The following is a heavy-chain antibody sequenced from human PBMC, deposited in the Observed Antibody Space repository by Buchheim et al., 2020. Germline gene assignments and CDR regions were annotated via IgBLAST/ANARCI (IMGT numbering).Heavy chain of an antibody. Sequence: VQLVESGGGLVQPGGSLRLSCAASGFTFSSYGMHWVRQAPGKGLEWVAVVSSGGNNKYYVDSVMGRFTISRDNSKNTLYLQMNSLRAEDTAMYYCAKGPSYYYDSSGYPTLYYFDYWGQGTL. J-gene: IGHJ4*02. V-gene: IGHV3-30*18. CDR1: GFTFSSYG. D-gene: IGHD3-22*01. CDR3: AKGPSYYYDSSGYPTLYYFDY. CDR2: VSSGGNNK.